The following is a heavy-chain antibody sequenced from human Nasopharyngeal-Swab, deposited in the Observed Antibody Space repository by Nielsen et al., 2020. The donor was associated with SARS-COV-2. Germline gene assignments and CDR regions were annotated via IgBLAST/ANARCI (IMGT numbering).Heavy chain of an antibody. CDR1: GFTFGSFG. CDR2: ISPSSGYI. Sequence: GESLKISCAGSGFTFGSFGMTWVRQAPGKGLEWVSYISPSSGYIYYAESLKGRFTISRDNGKNSVYLQMNSLRADDTAVYFCARQDRFYYYYMDVWGKGTTVTVSS. V-gene: IGHV3-21*01. CDR3: ARQDRFYYYYMDV. D-gene: IGHD3-3*01. J-gene: IGHJ6*03.